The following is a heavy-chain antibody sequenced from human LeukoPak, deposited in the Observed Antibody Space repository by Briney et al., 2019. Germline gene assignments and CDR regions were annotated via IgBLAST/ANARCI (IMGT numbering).Heavy chain of an antibody. CDR3: ARSLAGVGAATYYYYGMDV. CDR2: ISSSSSYI. CDR1: GFTFSSYS. Sequence: GSLRLSCAASGFTFSSYSMNWVRQAPGKGLEWVSSISSSSSYIYYVDSVKGRFTISRDNAKNSLYLQMNSLRAEDTAVYYCARSLAGVGAATYYYYGMDVWGQGTTVTVSS. D-gene: IGHD2-15*01. V-gene: IGHV3-21*01. J-gene: IGHJ6*02.